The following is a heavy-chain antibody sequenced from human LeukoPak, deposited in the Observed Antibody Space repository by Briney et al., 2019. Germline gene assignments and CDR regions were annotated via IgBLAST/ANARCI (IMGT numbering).Heavy chain of an antibody. CDR3: ARQQSGAH. J-gene: IGHJ4*02. CDR1: GGSISSSSYY. V-gene: IGHV4-39*01. D-gene: IGHD7-27*01. Sequence: SETLSLTCTVSGGSISSSSYYWGWIRQPPGKGLEWIGSIYYSGSTYYNPSLKSRVTISVDTSKNQFSLKPSSVTAADTAVYYCARQQSGAHWGQGTLVTVSS. CDR2: IYYSGST.